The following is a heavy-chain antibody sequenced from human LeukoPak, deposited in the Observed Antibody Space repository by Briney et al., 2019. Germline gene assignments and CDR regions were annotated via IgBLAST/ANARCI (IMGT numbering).Heavy chain of an antibody. V-gene: IGHV3-74*01. CDR3: ARDRPHNWFDP. CDR1: GFTLSGYW. CDR2: INTAGNSI. Sequence: GGSLRLSCAASGFTLSGYWMHWVRQAPGKGLVWVARINTAGNSIVYADFVKGRFTISRDNAKNTVDLQMNSLRVEDTAVYYCARDRPHNWFDPWGQGTLVTVSS. J-gene: IGHJ5*02.